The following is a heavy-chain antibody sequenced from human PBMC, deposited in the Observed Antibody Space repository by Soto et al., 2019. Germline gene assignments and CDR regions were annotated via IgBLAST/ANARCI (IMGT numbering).Heavy chain of an antibody. CDR2: IRSKAYGGAT. V-gene: IGHV3-49*04. CDR1: GFTFGYYA. J-gene: IGHJ6*02. D-gene: IGHD3-10*01. CDR3: TRAIYGSGSYRYYYYYYGMDV. Sequence: PGGSLRLSCTASGFTFGYYAMSWVRQSPGKGLEWVGFIRSKAYGGATEYAASVKGRFTISRDDSKSIAYLQMNSLKTEDTAVYYCTRAIYGSGSYRYYYYYYGMDVWGQGTTVTVSS.